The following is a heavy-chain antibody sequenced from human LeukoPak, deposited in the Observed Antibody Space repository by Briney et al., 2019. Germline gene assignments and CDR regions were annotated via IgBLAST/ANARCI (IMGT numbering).Heavy chain of an antibody. CDR3: ALTMVRGVIVTYYYGMDV. Sequence: GASVKVPCKASGYTFTGYYMHWVRQAPGQGLEWMGWINPNSGGTNYAQKFQGRVTMTRDTSISTAHMELSRLRSDDTAVYYCALTMVRGVIVTYYYGMDVWGQGTTVTVSS. CDR2: INPNSGGT. CDR1: GYTFTGYY. D-gene: IGHD3-10*01. V-gene: IGHV1-2*02. J-gene: IGHJ6*02.